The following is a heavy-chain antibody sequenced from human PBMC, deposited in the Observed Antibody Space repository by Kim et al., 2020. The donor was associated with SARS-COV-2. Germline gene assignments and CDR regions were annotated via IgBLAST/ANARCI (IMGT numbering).Heavy chain of an antibody. D-gene: IGHD2-15*01. V-gene: IGHV3-33*01. CDR2: IWKDGRNK. CDR3: ARDGAYSYFALDV. J-gene: IGHJ6*02. CDR1: GFSVSAYG. Sequence: GGSLRLSCAVSGFSVSAYGMHWVRQAPGKGLEWVAVIWKDGRNKYYVDSVKGRFSISRDNSKNTVYLQMNSLRVEDTGVYYCARDGAYSYFALDVWCQGTTV.